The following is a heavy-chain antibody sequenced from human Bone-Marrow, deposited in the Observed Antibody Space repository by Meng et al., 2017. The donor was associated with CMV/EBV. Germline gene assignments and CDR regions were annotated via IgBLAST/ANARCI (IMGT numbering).Heavy chain of an antibody. CDR1: GGSISSYY. CDR2: IYYSGST. CDR3: ARRGRVTIFGVVISKYYYYGMDV. D-gene: IGHD3-3*01. V-gene: IGHV4-59*01. Sequence: SETLSLTCTVSGGSISSYYWSWIRQPPGKGLEWIGYIYYSGSTNYNPSLKSRVTISVDTSKNQFSLKLSSVTAADTAVYYCARRGRVTIFGVVISKYYYYGMDVWGQGTTVTVSS. J-gene: IGHJ6*02.